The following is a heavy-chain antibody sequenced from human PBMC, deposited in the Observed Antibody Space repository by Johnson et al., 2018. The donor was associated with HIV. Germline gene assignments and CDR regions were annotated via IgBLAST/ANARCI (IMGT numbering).Heavy chain of an antibody. CDR2: LWYHGNNQ. J-gene: IGHJ3*02. CDR1: GFSFSDYG. D-gene: IGHD1-26*01. Sequence: QMLLVESGGGVVQPGGSLRLSCAASGFSFSDYGLHWVRQAPGKGLEWVAVLWYHGNNQYYADSVQGRFPISRDNSKNTLYLQMNSLGAEDTAVYYCAKGMWGHDAFDIWGQGTMVTVSS. CDR3: AKGMWGHDAFDI. V-gene: IGHV3-33*06.